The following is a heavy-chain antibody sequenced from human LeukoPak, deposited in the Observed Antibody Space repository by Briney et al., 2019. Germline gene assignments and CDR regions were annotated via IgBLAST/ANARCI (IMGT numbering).Heavy chain of an antibody. D-gene: IGHD6-6*01. V-gene: IGHV3-7*01. J-gene: IGHJ5*02. Sequence: TGGSLRLSCAASGFTFSSYWMSWVRQAPGKGLEWVANIKQDGSEKYYVDSMKGRFTISRDNAKNSLYLQMNSLRAEDTAVYYCARTYSSSSAWFDPWGQGTLVTVSS. CDR1: GFTFSSYW. CDR2: IKQDGSEK. CDR3: ARTYSSSSAWFDP.